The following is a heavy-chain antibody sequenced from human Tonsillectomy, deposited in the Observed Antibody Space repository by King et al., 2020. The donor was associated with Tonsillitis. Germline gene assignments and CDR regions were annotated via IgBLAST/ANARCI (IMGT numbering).Heavy chain of an antibody. CDR2: IIPILGIA. Sequence: QLVQSGAEVKKPGSSVKVSCKASGGTFSSYAISWVRQAPGQGLEWMGRIIPILGIANYAQKFQGRVPITADKSTSTAYMELSSLRSEDTAVYYCAREQYYDFWSGYSPYFDYWGQGTLVTVSS. J-gene: IGHJ4*02. CDR3: AREQYYDFWSGYSPYFDY. D-gene: IGHD3-3*01. V-gene: IGHV1-69*09. CDR1: GGTFSSYA.